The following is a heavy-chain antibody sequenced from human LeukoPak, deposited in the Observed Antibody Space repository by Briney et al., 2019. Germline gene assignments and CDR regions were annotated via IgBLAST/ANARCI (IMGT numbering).Heavy chain of an antibody. V-gene: IGHV4-39*01. Sequence: PSETLSLTCTVSGGSISSSSYYWGWIRQPPGKGLEWIGSIYYSGSTYYNPSLKSRVTISVDTSKNQFSLKLSSVTAADTAVYYCARLGGTLDYWGQGTLVTVSS. D-gene: IGHD1-7*01. CDR1: GGSISSSSYY. CDR2: IYYSGST. J-gene: IGHJ4*02. CDR3: ARLGGTLDY.